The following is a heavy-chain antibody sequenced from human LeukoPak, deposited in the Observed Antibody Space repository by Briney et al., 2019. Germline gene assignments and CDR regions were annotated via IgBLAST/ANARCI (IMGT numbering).Heavy chain of an antibody. D-gene: IGHD6-19*01. V-gene: IGHV3-23*01. CDR3: AKDSSGWATVGY. CDR1: GFTFSDYG. Sequence: GGSLRLSCAVSGFTFSDYGMTWVRQAPGKGLEWVSAISGSGGSTYYADSVKGRFTISRDNSKNTLYLQMNSLRAEDTAVYYCAKDSSGWATVGYWGQGTLVTVSS. CDR2: ISGSGGST. J-gene: IGHJ4*02.